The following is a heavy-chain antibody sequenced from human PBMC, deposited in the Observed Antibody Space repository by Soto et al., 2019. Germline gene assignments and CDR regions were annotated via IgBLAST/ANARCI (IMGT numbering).Heavy chain of an antibody. D-gene: IGHD3-10*01. J-gene: IGHJ4*02. V-gene: IGHV3-23*01. CDR1: GFTFSSYA. CDR2: ISGSGGST. CDR3: AKDRARFGESVFDY. Sequence: ETLSLTCAASGFTFSSYAMSWVRQAPGKGLEWVSAISGSGGSTYYADSVKGRFTISRDNSKNTLYLQMNSLRAEDTAVYYCAKDRARFGESVFDYWGQGTLVTVSA.